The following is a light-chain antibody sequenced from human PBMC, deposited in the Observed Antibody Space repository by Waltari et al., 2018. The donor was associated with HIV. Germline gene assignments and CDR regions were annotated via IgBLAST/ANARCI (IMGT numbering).Light chain of an antibody. Sequence: EIVLTQSPGTLSLSPGERVTLSCRASQSVISSYLAWYQQKPGQAPRLLIYGASSGATGIPARFSGSGSGTDFTLTISGLEPEDFAMYYCQQYGSSPWTFGQGTKVEIK. CDR3: QQYGSSPWT. V-gene: IGKV3-20*01. CDR2: GAS. J-gene: IGKJ1*01. CDR1: QSVISSY.